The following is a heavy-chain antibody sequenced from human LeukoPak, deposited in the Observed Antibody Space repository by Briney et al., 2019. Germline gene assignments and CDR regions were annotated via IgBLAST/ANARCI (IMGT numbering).Heavy chain of an antibody. CDR1: GFTFSSYA. V-gene: IGHV3-23*01. J-gene: IGHJ4*02. CDR2: IRGSGGST. D-gene: IGHD3-10*01. Sequence: GGSLRLSCAASGFTFSSYAMSWVRQAPGKGLEWVSAIRGSGGSTYYADSVKGRFTISRDNSKNTLYLQMNSLRAEDTAVYYCAKTYYYGSGSYSYWGQGTLVTVSS. CDR3: AKTYYYGSGSYSY.